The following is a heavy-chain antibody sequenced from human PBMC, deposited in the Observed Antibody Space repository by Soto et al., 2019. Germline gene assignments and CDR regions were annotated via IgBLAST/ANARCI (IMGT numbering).Heavy chain of an antibody. J-gene: IGHJ6*02. V-gene: IGHV1-18*01. Sequence: ASVKVSCKASGYTFTSYDINWVRQATGQGLEWMGWISAYNGNTNYAQKLQGRVTMTTDTSTSTAYMELGSLRSDDTAVYYCAREERRVFWSGYYSDGMDVWGQGTTVTVSS. D-gene: IGHD3-3*01. CDR3: AREERRVFWSGYYSDGMDV. CDR1: GYTFTSYD. CDR2: ISAYNGNT.